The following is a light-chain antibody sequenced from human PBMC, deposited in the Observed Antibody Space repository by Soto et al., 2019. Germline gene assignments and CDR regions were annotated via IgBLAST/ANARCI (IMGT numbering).Light chain of an antibody. CDR3: QQYNSYSPTWT. Sequence: DIQMTQSPSTLSASVGDRVTITCRASQSISSWLAWYQQKPGKAPKLLIYDASSLESGFPSRFSGTVSGTEFTLTISSLQPDDFATYYCQQYNSYSPTWTFGRGTKVEIK. CDR2: DAS. V-gene: IGKV1-5*01. CDR1: QSISSW. J-gene: IGKJ1*01.